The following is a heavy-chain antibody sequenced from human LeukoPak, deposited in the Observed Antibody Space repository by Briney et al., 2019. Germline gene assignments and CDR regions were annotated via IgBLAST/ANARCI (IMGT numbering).Heavy chain of an antibody. Sequence: SETLSLTCTVSGGSISSYYWSWIRQPPGKGLEWVGYIYYSGSTKYNPSLKSRVTISVDTSKNQFSLKLSSVTAADTAVYYCATTTIRLGYWGQGTLVTVSS. CDR3: ATTTIRLGY. D-gene: IGHD1-26*01. CDR2: IYYSGST. J-gene: IGHJ4*02. CDR1: GGSISSYY. V-gene: IGHV4-59*12.